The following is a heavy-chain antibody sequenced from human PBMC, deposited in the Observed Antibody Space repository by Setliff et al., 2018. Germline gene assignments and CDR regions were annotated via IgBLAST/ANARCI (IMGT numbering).Heavy chain of an antibody. J-gene: IGHJ4*02. D-gene: IGHD3-10*01. CDR1: GFTFSSYS. CDR2: ISSSSSTI. CDR3: ARDVRITMVRGVISGGDY. V-gene: IGHV3-48*01. Sequence: QPGGSLRLSCAASGFTFSSYSMNWVRQAPGKGLEWVSYISSSSSTIYYADSVKGRFTISRDNAKNSLYLQMNSLRSEDTAVYYCARDVRITMVRGVISGGDYWGQGTLVTVSS.